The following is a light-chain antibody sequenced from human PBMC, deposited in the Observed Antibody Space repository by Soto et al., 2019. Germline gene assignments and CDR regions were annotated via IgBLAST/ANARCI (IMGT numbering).Light chain of an antibody. CDR3: QEYISYSSWT. CDR1: QSISSW. V-gene: IGKV1-5*03. CDR2: KAS. Sequence: DIQMTQSPSTLSAFVGDRVTITCRASQSISSWLAWYQQKPGKAPNLLIHKASSLESGVPSRFSGSGSGTEFTLTISSLQPDDVATYYCQEYISYSSWTFGQGSKV. J-gene: IGKJ1*01.